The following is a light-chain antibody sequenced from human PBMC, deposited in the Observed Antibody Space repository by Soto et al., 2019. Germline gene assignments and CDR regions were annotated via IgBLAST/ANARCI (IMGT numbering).Light chain of an antibody. J-gene: IGKJ4*01. V-gene: IGKV1-5*03. Sequence: DIQMTQSPSTLSASVGDRVTITCRASQNINTWLAWYQQKPGKAPYLLIYKASNFQSGVPSRFSGSASGTEFTLTISSLQPDDIATYYCQQYETYPLTYGGGTKVEI. CDR1: QNINTW. CDR3: QQYETYPLT. CDR2: KAS.